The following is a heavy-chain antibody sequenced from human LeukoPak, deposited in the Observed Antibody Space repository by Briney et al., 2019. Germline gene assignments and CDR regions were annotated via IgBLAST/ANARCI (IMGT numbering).Heavy chain of an antibody. CDR3: ARGASFYDFWSGGLDYYYHYMDV. CDR2: ISYDGSNK. D-gene: IGHD3-3*01. V-gene: IGHV3-30*03. J-gene: IGHJ6*03. CDR1: GFTFVSYG. Sequence: GGSLRLSCAASGFTFVSYGMHWVRQAPGKGLEWVAGISYDGSNKYYADSVKGRFTISRDNSKNTLYLQMNSLRAEDTAVYYCARGASFYDFWSGGLDYYYHYMDVWGKGTTVTVSS.